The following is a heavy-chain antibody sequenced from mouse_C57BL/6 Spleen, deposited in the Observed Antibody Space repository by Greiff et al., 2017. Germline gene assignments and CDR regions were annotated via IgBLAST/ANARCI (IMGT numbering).Heavy chain of an antibody. CDR3: ARRPGVTTVVATEYFDV. Sequence: EVKLVESGGGLVQPGGSLKLSCAASGFTFSDYYMYWVRQTPEKRLEWVAYISNGGGSNYYPDTVKGRFTISSENAKNTLYLQMSRLKSEDTAMYYCARRPGVTTVVATEYFDVWGTGTTVTVSS. D-gene: IGHD1-1*01. V-gene: IGHV5-12*01. J-gene: IGHJ1*03. CDR2: ISNGGGSN. CDR1: GFTFSDYY.